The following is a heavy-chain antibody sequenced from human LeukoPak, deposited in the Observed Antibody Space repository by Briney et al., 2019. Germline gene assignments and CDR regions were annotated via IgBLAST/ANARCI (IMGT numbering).Heavy chain of an antibody. J-gene: IGHJ4*02. CDR3: ASNWGSYPDC. CDR1: GFAFSSYW. V-gene: IGHV3-7*03. D-gene: IGHD3-16*01. CDR2: IKEDGSRK. Sequence: GGSLRLSCAASGFAFSSYWMTWVRQVPGKGLEWVANIKEDGSRKFYVASVKGRFTISRDNVRNFLYLQMNNLRAEDAALYFCASNWGSYPDCWGQGVLVTVSS.